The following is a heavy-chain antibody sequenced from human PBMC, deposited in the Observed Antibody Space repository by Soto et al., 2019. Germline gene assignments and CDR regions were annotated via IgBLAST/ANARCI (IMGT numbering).Heavy chain of an antibody. CDR3: AREDPRAYSSCWYDYY. D-gene: IGHD6-19*01. V-gene: IGHV4-61*01. Sequence: SSETLSLTCTVSGGSVSSGSYYWSWIRQPPGKGLEWIGYIYYSGSTNYNPSLKSRVTISVDTSKNQFSLKLSSVTAADTAVYYCAREDPRAYSSCWYDYY. J-gene: IGHJ6*01. CDR2: IYYSGST. CDR1: GGSVSSGSYY.